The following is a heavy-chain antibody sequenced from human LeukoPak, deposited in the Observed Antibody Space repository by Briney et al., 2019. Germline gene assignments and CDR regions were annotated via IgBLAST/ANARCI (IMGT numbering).Heavy chain of an antibody. D-gene: IGHD3-22*01. CDR3: ARRKVVVDY. J-gene: IGHJ4*02. V-gene: IGHV4-39*01. CDR2: VYYSGST. CDR1: GGSISSSSYY. Sequence: SETLSLTCTVSGGSISSSSYYWGWIRQSPGKGLEWIGSVYYSGSTYYNPSLKSRVTISVDTSKNQFSLKLSSVTAADTAVYYCARRKVVVDYWGQGTLVTVSS.